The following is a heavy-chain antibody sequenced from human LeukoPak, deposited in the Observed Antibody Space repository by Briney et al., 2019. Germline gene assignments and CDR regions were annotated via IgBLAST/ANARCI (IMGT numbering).Heavy chain of an antibody. V-gene: IGHV4-4*07. CDR1: GGSISSYY. CDR2: IYTSGST. Sequence: SETLSLTCTVSGGSISSYYWSWIRQPAGKGLECIGRIYTSGSTNYNPSLKSRVTMSVDTSKNQFSLKLSSVTAADTAVYYCARDPDAVAGTNAFDLWGQGTMVTVSS. J-gene: IGHJ3*01. CDR3: ARDPDAVAGTNAFDL. D-gene: IGHD6-19*01.